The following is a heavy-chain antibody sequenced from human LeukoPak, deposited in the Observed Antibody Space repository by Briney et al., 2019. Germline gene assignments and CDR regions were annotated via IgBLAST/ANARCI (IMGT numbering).Heavy chain of an antibody. V-gene: IGHV4-39*07. Sequence: KASETLSLTCTVSGGSISSSSYYWGWIRQPPGKGLEWIGSIYYSGSTYYNPSLESRVTISVDTSKNQFSLKLSSVTAADTAVYYCARDTMVRGVNYWGQGTLVTVSS. CDR2: IYYSGST. CDR1: GGSISSSSYY. D-gene: IGHD3-10*01. J-gene: IGHJ4*02. CDR3: ARDTMVRGVNY.